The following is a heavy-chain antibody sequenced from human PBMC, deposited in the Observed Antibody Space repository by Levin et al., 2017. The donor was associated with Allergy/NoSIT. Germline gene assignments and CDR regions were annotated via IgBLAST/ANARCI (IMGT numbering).Heavy chain of an antibody. CDR1: GYTFTSYG. V-gene: IGHV1-18*01. D-gene: IGHD5-24*01. CDR2: ISAYNGNT. Sequence: GESLKISCKASGYTFTSYGISWVRQAPGQGLEWMGWISAYNGNTNYAQKLQGRVTMTTDTSTSTAYMELRSLRSDDTAVYYCAREQEMATDRPDYWGQGTLVTVSS. J-gene: IGHJ4*02. CDR3: AREQEMATDRPDY.